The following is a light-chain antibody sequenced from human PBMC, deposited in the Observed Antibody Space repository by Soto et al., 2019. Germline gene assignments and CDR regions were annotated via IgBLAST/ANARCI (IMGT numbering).Light chain of an antibody. Sequence: QSALTQPASVSGSPGQSVTISCTGTSSDVGTYNYVSWYQQHPGKAPKLMIYEVSERPSGVPNRFSGSKSGNTASLTVSGLQAEDEADYYCSSYAGSNVVFGGGTKVTVL. CDR1: SSDVGTYNY. J-gene: IGLJ2*01. CDR3: SSYAGSNVV. CDR2: EVS. V-gene: IGLV2-8*01.